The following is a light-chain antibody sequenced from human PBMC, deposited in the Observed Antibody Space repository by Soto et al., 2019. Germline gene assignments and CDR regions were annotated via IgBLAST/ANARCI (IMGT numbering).Light chain of an antibody. CDR2: GNS. J-gene: IGLJ3*02. CDR1: SSNIGAGYD. V-gene: IGLV1-40*01. CDR3: QSYDSSLSAWV. Sequence: QPVLTQPPSVSGAPGQRVTISCTGSSSNIGAGYDVHWYQQLPGTAPKLLIYGNSNRPSGVPDRFSGSKSGTSASLAITGLQAEHEADYYCQSYDSSLSAWVFGGGTKLTVL.